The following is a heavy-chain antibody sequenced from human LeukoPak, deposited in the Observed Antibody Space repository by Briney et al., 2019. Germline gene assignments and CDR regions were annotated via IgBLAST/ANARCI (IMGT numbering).Heavy chain of an antibody. D-gene: IGHD3-10*01. CDR2: IYHSGST. CDR1: GYSISSGYY. CDR3: AVLWFGEFADAFDI. Sequence: PSETLSLTCTVSGYSISSGYYWGWIRQPAGKGLEWIGEIYHSGSTNYNPSLKSRVTISVDKSKNQFSLKLSSVTAADTAVYYCAVLWFGEFADAFDIWGQGTMVTVSS. J-gene: IGHJ3*02. V-gene: IGHV4-38-2*02.